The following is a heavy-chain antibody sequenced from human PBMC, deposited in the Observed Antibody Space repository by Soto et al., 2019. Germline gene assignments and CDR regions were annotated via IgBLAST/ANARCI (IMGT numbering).Heavy chain of an antibody. CDR2: IYYSGST. Sequence: SETLSLTCTVSGGSISSYYWSWIRQPPGKGLEWIGYIYYSGSTNYNPSLKSRVTISVDTSKNQFSLKLSSVTAADTAVYYCARDRGGYCSSTSCWRGDFYYMDVWGKGTTVTVSS. V-gene: IGHV4-59*01. D-gene: IGHD2-2*01. CDR1: GGSISSYY. J-gene: IGHJ6*03. CDR3: ARDRGGYCSSTSCWRGDFYYMDV.